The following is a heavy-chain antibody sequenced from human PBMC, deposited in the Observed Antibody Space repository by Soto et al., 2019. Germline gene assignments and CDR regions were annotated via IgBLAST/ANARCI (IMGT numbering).Heavy chain of an antibody. J-gene: IGHJ4*02. CDR2: ISAHNDNT. D-gene: IGHD1-1*01. Sequence: QVHLVQSGAEVRKPGASVKVSCKGSGYTFTSYGIAWVRQAPGQGLEWMGWISAHNDNTNYAQKVQGRVTVTRDTPTSTASMELPNLCSDDTAVYYCARGRYGDYWGQGALVTVSS. V-gene: IGHV1-18*01. CDR3: ARGRYGDY. CDR1: GYTFTSYG.